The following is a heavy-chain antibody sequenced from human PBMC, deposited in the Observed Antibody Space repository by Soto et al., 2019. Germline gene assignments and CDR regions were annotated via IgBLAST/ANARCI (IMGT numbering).Heavy chain of an antibody. J-gene: IGHJ3*02. CDR1: GFTFSSYA. V-gene: IGHV3-23*01. CDR3: AKSMVSWAVVVVADAFDI. D-gene: IGHD2-15*01. Sequence: GGSLRLSCAASGFTFSSYAMSWVRQAPGKGLEWVSAISGSGGSTYYADSVKGRFTISRDNSKNTLYLQMNSLRAEDTAVYYCAKSMVSWAVVVVADAFDIWGQGTMVTVSS. CDR2: ISGSGGST.